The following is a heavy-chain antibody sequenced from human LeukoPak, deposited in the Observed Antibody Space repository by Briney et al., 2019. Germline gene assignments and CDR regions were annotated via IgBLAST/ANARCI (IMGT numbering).Heavy chain of an antibody. CDR2: IRSDGSNK. CDR3: AKDRVPVNYYYYMDV. V-gene: IGHV3-30*02. J-gene: IGHJ6*03. Sequence: GGSLRLSCAASGFTFSTYVMHWVRQAPGKGLEWVAFIRSDGSNKYYADSVKGRFTISRDNSKNTLFLHMNSLRAEDTAVYYCAKDRVPVNYYYYMDVWGKGTTVTISS. D-gene: IGHD3-10*01. CDR1: GFTFSTYV.